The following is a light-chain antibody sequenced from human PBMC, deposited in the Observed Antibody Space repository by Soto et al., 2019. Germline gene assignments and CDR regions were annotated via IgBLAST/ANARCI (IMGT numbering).Light chain of an antibody. V-gene: IGLV1-47*01. J-gene: IGLJ2*01. Sequence: QSVLTQPPSVSGTPGQKVTISCSGSSSNIASNYVYWYQQLPGMAPKLLIYRNNQRPSGVPDRFTGFKSGTSASLAISGLRSEDEADYYCAAWDTSVVFGGGTKLTVL. CDR1: SSNIASNY. CDR2: RNN. CDR3: AAWDTSVV.